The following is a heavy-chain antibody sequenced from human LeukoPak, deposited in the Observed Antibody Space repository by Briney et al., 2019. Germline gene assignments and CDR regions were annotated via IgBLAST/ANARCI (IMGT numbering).Heavy chain of an antibody. V-gene: IGHV1-18*01. Sequence: ASVKVSCKASGYTFTSYGISWVRQAPGQGLEWMGWISAYNGNTNYAQKLQGRATMTTDTSTSTAYMELRSLRSDDTAVYYCARDDLSWTTVNHYYYYGMDVWGQGTTVTVSS. CDR1: GYTFTSYG. J-gene: IGHJ6*02. D-gene: IGHD4-17*01. CDR2: ISAYNGNT. CDR3: ARDDLSWTTVNHYYYYGMDV.